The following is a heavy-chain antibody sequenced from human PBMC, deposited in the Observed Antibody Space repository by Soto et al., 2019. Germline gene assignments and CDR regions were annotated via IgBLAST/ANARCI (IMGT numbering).Heavy chain of an antibody. CDR2: LSAGSRA. Sequence: DVQLLESGGGLVQPGGSLRLSCEASGFSFVNYALSWVRQAPGKGLEWVATLSAGSRAYYADSVKGRFTIAKDFSTNTLHLQARRLRADDTAVYYCAKESMPEHYGDTLFDYWGQGTRVTVSS. J-gene: IGHJ4*02. CDR3: AKESMPEHYGDTLFDY. V-gene: IGHV3-23*01. D-gene: IGHD4-17*01. CDR1: GFSFVNYA.